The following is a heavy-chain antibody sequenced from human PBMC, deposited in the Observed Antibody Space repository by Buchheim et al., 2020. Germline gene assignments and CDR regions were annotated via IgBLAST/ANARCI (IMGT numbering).Heavy chain of an antibody. D-gene: IGHD5-12*01. Sequence: EVQLVESGGGLVQPGGSLRLSCAASGFTFSNFWMNWVRLAPGKGLDWVAKIKPDGSESYYVDSVRGRFTISRDNAKNSLSLQMNGLRGEDTALYYCARGYGGYDNWGRGTL. J-gene: IGHJ4*02. CDR3: ARGYGGYDN. CDR2: IKPDGSES. V-gene: IGHV3-7*01. CDR1: GFTFSNFW.